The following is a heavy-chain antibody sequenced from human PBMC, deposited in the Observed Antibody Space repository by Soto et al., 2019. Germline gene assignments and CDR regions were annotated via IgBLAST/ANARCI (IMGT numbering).Heavy chain of an antibody. J-gene: IGHJ4*02. CDR1: GFTFSSYA. CDR3: ARPTRIAVAAYFDY. V-gene: IGHV3-30-3*01. D-gene: IGHD6-19*01. CDR2: ISYDGSNK. Sequence: QVQLVESGGGVVQPGRSLRLSCAASGFTFSSYAMHWVRQAPGKGLEWVAVISYDGSNKYYADAVKGRFTISRDNSKNPLYLQMTSLRAEDTAVYYCARPTRIAVAAYFDYWGQGTLVTVSS.